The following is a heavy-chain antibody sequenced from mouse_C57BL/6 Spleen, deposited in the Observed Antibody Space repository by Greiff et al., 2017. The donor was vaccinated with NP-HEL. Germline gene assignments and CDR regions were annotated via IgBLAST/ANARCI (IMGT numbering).Heavy chain of an antibody. D-gene: IGHD2-3*01. V-gene: IGHV3-8*01. CDR3: ARYDGYYWYFDV. CDR1: GYSITSDY. Sequence: EVQLQESGPGLAKPSQTLSLTCSVTGYSITSDYWNWIRKFPGNKLEYMGYISYSGSTYYNPSLTSRISLTRNTSKNQYYLQLNSVTTEYTDTYYCARYDGYYWYFDVWGTWTTVTVSS. J-gene: IGHJ1*03. CDR2: ISYSGST.